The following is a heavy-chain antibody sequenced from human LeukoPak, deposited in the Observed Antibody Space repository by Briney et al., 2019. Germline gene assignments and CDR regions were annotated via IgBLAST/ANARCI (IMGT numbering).Heavy chain of an antibody. V-gene: IGHV3-23*01. CDR3: AKDHGIFTIQYYFDY. J-gene: IGHJ4*02. Sequence: GGSLRLSCAASGFTFSSYGMSWVRQAPGKGLEWVSAISGSGGSTYYADSVKGRFTISRDNSKNTLYLQMNSLRAEDTAVYYCAKDHGIFTIQYYFDYWGQGTLVTVSS. CDR1: GFTFSSYG. CDR2: ISGSGGST. D-gene: IGHD3-3*01.